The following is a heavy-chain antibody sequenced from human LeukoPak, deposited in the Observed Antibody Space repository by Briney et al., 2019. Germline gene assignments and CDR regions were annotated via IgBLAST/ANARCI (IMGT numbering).Heavy chain of an antibody. CDR1: GFTFNSYW. D-gene: IGHD6-25*01. CDR2: IKQDGSER. J-gene: IGHJ4*02. Sequence: GESLKISCAASGFTFNSYWMSRVRQAPGKGLEWVANIKQDGSERYYVDSVKGRVNMSRDNAKNSLYLQMNSLRAEDTAVYYCARAGPYSSGWPHYFDYWGQGTLVTVSS. CDR3: ARAGPYSSGWPHYFDY. V-gene: IGHV3-7*01.